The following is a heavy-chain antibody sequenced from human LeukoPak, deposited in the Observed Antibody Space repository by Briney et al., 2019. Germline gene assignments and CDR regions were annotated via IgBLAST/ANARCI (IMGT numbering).Heavy chain of an antibody. CDR1: GFTLRGYW. CDR2: ISGDGSDT. Sequence: GGSLRLSCGASGFTLRGYWVHWVRQVPGKGLVWVSRISGDGSDTRYADSVKGRFTISRDNAKNTVYLQMNSLRAEDTAVYFCARDVEDSRTGGLDCWGQGTLVTVSS. CDR3: ARDVEDSRTGGLDC. D-gene: IGHD3-22*01. J-gene: IGHJ4*02. V-gene: IGHV3-74*01.